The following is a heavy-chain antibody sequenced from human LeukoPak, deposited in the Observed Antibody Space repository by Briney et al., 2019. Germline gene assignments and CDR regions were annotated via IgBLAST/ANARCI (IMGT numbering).Heavy chain of an antibody. Sequence: GGSLRLSCTASGFSFGDHAMTWVRQAPGKGLEWVGFIRSKTYGGTTEYAASGRGRFTISRDDSKSIAYLQMNSLKTEDTAVYHCSRGNSYYSNSPIDYWGQGTLVTVSS. V-gene: IGHV3-49*04. CDR1: GFSFGDHA. D-gene: IGHD4-11*01. CDR3: SRGNSYYSNSPIDY. J-gene: IGHJ4*02. CDR2: IRSKTYGGTT.